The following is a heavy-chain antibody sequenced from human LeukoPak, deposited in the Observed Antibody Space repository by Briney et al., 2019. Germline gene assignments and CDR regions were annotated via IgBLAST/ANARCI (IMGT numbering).Heavy chain of an antibody. CDR3: ARGDYETHGYQTR. V-gene: IGHV7-4-1*02. CDR2: INTNTGNP. CDR1: GSIFTVFF. Sequence: ASVKVSCKASGSIFTVFFLHWFGKAPGQGLEWMGWINTNTGNPTYAQGFTGRFVFSLDTSVSTAYLQISSLKADDTAMYYCARGDYETHGYQTRWGQGTLVTVSS. D-gene: IGHD3-22*01. J-gene: IGHJ4*02.